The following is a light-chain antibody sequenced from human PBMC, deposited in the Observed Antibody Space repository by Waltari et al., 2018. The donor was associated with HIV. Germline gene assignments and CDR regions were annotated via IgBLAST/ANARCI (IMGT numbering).Light chain of an antibody. CDR1: QNVDSW. CDR2: KAS. CDR3: QQYNSDFYT. V-gene: IGKV1-5*03. J-gene: IGKJ2*01. Sequence: IQMPQSPSILSSAVGDRIPITCRASQNVDSWLAWYQQRPGRAPKLLIYKASTLKYGVPARFSGSGSGTNFTLTINSLHPDDFATYYCQQYNSDFYTFGLGTRLDLK.